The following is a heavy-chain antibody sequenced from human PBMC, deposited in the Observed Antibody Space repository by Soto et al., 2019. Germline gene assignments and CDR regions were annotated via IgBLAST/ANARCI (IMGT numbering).Heavy chain of an antibody. V-gene: IGHV3-23*01. CDR3: ANSRVSMVRGLIIIPNY. CDR2: ISGHGDAT. Sequence: GGSLRLSCAASGFPFTGYAMSWVRQAPGKGLEWVSAISGHGDATFYADSVKGRFTISRDNSKNTLYLHMNSLRAEDTALYYCANSRVSMVRGLIIIPNYWGQGTLVTGLL. D-gene: IGHD3-10*01. J-gene: IGHJ4*02. CDR1: GFPFTGYA.